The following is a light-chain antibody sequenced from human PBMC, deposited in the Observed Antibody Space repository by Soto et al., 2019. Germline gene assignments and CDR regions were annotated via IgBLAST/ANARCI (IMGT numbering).Light chain of an antibody. CDR1: QSVSSN. Sequence: EIVSTQSPAILSVSPGERATISCRASQSVSSNLAWYQQKPGRAPRLLIYGASTRATGMPARFSGSGSGTEFTLTISSLQSEDFAVYYCQQYNDWPPTFGQGTKVDIK. V-gene: IGKV3-15*01. CDR2: GAS. J-gene: IGKJ1*01. CDR3: QQYNDWPPT.